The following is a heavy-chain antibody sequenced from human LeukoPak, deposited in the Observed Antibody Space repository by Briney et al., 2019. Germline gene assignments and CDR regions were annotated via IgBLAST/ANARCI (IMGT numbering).Heavy chain of an antibody. CDR2: IIPIFGTA. J-gene: IGHJ6*02. CDR1: GGTFSSYA. CDR3: ARGAAGGAQYDFWSGYYSDYYYGMDV. Sequence: ASVKVSCKASGGTFSSYAISWVRQAPGQGLEWMGGIIPIFGTANYAQKFQGRVTITADESTSTAYMELSSLRSEDTAVYYCARGAAGGAQYDFWSGYYSDYYYGMDVWGQGTTVTVSS. D-gene: IGHD3-3*01. V-gene: IGHV1-69*13.